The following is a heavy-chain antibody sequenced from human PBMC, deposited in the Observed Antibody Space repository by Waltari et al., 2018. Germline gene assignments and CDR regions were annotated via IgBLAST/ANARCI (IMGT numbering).Heavy chain of an antibody. CDR1: GFDLGDYD. Sequence: EVRLAESGGGLVKPGGSLTLSCTASGFDLGDYDMNWVPQAPGTGLEWVSSIGGTHSNIFYADSVKGRFTVSRDNAKNSLYLQMDNLRAEDSGLYFCTRDLYGSGGDWFDPWGQGTLVTVSS. CDR2: IGGTHSNI. V-gene: IGHV3-21*03. J-gene: IGHJ5*02. CDR3: TRDLYGSGGDWFDP. D-gene: IGHD3-10*01.